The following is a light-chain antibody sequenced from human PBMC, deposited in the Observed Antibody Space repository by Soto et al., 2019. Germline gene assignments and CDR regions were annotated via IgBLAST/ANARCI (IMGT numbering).Light chain of an antibody. CDR2: EVN. CDR3: CSFAGSYTYV. V-gene: IGLV2-18*02. CDR1: SSDVGSYNR. J-gene: IGLJ1*01. Sequence: QSVLTQPPSVSGSPGQSVTISCTGTSSDVGSYNRRSWYQQPPGTAPKLIMYEVNTRPSGVPDRFSGSKSGSTASLTISGLQAEDEADYSCCSFAGSYTYVFGTGTKVTVL.